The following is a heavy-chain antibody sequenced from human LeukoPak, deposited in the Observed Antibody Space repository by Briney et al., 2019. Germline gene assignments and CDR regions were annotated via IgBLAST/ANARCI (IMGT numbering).Heavy chain of an antibody. J-gene: IGHJ1*01. V-gene: IGHV4-39*01. CDR3: ARHFKRSSGWFAEYFQH. CDR1: GGSISSSSYY. Sequence: SETLSLTCTVSGGSISSSSYYWGWIRQPPGKGLEWIGSIYYSGSTYYNPSLKSRVTISVDTSKNQFSLKLSSVTAADTAVYYCARHFKRSSGWFAEYFQHWGQGTLVIVSS. CDR2: IYYSGST. D-gene: IGHD6-19*01.